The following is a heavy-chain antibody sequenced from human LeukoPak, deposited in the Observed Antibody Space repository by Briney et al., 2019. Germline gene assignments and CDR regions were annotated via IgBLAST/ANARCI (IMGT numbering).Heavy chain of an antibody. CDR1: GFTSTTSG. Sequence: GGSLRLSCAASGFTSTTSGMHWVRQAPGKGLEWVTFIQYDGGDIFYADSVKGRFTISRDNSKNTLYLQMNSLRVEDTAVYYCAPLTLWLVQDWGQGTLVTVSS. CDR2: IQYDGGDI. D-gene: IGHD6-19*01. J-gene: IGHJ4*02. V-gene: IGHV3-30*02. CDR3: APLTLWLVQD.